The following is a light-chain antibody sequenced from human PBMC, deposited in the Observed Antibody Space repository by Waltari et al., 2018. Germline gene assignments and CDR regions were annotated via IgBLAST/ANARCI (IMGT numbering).Light chain of an antibody. Sequence: AIRITQSPSSLSASTGDRVTITCRASQGISTYLAWHQQKPGKAPKLLIYAASTLQSGVPSRFSGSGSGTDFTLTISCLQSEDFATYYFQQYYSYPRTFGQGTKVEI. J-gene: IGKJ1*01. CDR3: QQYYSYPRT. CDR2: AAS. V-gene: IGKV1-8*01. CDR1: QGISTY.